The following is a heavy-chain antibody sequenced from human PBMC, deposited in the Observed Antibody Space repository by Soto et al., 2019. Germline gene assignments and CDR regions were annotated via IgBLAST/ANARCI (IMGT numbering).Heavy chain of an antibody. CDR2: IYYNGSA. D-gene: IGHD6-13*01. Sequence: SETLSLTCTVSGGSISPSDWSWIRQSPGKGLEWVGYIYYNGSASYNPSLKSRVTISVDTSKNQFSLKLSSVTAADTAVYYCAGGNSSRWYWFDPWGQGTLVTVSS. CDR3: AGGNSSRWYWFDP. CDR1: GGSISPSD. J-gene: IGHJ5*02. V-gene: IGHV4-59*12.